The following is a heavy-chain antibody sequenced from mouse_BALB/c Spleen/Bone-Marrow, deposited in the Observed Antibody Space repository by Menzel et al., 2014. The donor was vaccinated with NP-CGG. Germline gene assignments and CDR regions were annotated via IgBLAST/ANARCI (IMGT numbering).Heavy chain of an antibody. CDR2: IDPSDSYT. D-gene: IGHD2-1*01. Sequence: QVQLQQSGAELVKPGASVKMSCKASGYTFTSYWMHWVKQRPGQGLEWIGVIDPSDSYTSYNQKFKGKATLTVDTSSSTAYMQLSSLTSEDSAGYYCTRSRDYGNWFAYWGQGTLVTVSA. CDR1: GYTFTSYW. V-gene: IGHV1S127*01. CDR3: TRSRDYGNWFAY. J-gene: IGHJ3*01.